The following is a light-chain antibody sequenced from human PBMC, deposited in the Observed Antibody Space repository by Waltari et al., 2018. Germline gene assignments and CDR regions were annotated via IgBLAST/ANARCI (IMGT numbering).Light chain of an antibody. CDR2: DAS. CDR1: QSVGRA. CDR3: QMYVRLPVT. Sequence: DIVLTQSPGTLAWSPGERATVSCRARQSVGRALAWYQQKPGHAPRLLIYDASSRATGISDKYSGSGSGTDFSLTISRVEPEDFAVYFCQMYVRLPVTFGQGTKVEVK. J-gene: IGKJ1*01. V-gene: IGKV3-20*01.